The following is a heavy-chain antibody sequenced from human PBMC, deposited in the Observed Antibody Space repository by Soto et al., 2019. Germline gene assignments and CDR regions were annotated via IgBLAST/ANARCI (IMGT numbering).Heavy chain of an antibody. CDR3: AHSGIAARRPTTFDY. CDR1: GFSLSTSGVG. V-gene: IGHV2-5*02. J-gene: IGHJ4*02. D-gene: IGHD6-6*01. Sequence: QITLKESGPPLVKPTQTLTLTCTFSGFSLSTSGVGVGWIRQPPGKALEWLALIYWDDDKRYSPSLKSRLTITKDTSKNQVVLTMTNMDPVDTATYYCAHSGIAARRPTTFDYWGQGTLVTVSS. CDR2: IYWDDDK.